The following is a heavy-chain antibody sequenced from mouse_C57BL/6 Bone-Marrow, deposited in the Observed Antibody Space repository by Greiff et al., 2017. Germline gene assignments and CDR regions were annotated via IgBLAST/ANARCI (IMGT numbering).Heavy chain of an antibody. V-gene: IGHV14-1*01. J-gene: IGHJ1*03. D-gene: IGHD1-1*01. CDR3: TYYYGSSYWYFDV. CDR1: GFNIKDYY. CDR2: IDPEDGDT. Sequence: EVQGVESGAELVRPGASVKLSCTASGFNIKDYYMHWVKQRPEQGLEWIGRIDPEDGDTEYAPKFQGKATMTADTSSNTAYLQLSSLTSEDTAVYYCTYYYGSSYWYFDVWGTGTTVTVSS.